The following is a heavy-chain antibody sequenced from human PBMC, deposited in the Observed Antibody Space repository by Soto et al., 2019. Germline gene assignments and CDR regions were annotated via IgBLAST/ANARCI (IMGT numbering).Heavy chain of an antibody. CDR2: IDPSGGVT. CDR1: GYTFTKFH. V-gene: IGHV1-46*01. D-gene: IGHD3-16*01. J-gene: IGHJ4*02. CDR3: ARDVWGHDNYEIIGYSFEH. Sequence: ASVKVSCKASGYTFTKFHIHWVRQAPGQGLEWMGMIDPSGGVTRDAQRFQGRITMTSDTSTSSVYMELRGLTSEDTAVYYCARDVWGHDNYEIIGYSFEHWGPEPLVTVP.